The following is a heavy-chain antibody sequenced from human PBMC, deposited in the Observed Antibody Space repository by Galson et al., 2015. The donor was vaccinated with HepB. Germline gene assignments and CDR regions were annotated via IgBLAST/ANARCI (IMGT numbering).Heavy chain of an antibody. CDR2: ISYDGSNK. V-gene: IGHV3-30*18. D-gene: IGHD2-15*01. Sequence: SLRLSCAASGFTFSSYGMHWVRQAPGKGLEWVAVISYDGSNKYYADSVKGRFTISRDNSKNTLYLQMNSLRAEDTAVYYCAKVGYCGGGSCYKDFYGMDVWGQGTTVTVSS. J-gene: IGHJ6*02. CDR3: AKVGYCGGGSCYKDFYGMDV. CDR1: GFTFSSYG.